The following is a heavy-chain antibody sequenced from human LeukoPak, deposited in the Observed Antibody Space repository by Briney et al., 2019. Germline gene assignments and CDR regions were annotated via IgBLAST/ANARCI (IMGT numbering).Heavy chain of an antibody. D-gene: IGHD1-26*01. CDR2: INPNSGGT. Sequence: ASVKVSCKASGYTFTCYYMHWVRHAPGQGLEWMGWINPNSGGTNYAQKFQGRVTMTRDTSISTAYMELSRLRSDDTAVYYCARDQWGVVGAKGLGYWGQGTLVTVSS. J-gene: IGHJ4*02. V-gene: IGHV1-2*02. CDR1: GYTFTCYY. CDR3: ARDQWGVVGAKGLGY.